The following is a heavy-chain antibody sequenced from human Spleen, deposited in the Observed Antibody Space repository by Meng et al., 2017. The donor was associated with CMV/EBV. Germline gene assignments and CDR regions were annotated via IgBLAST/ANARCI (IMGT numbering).Heavy chain of an antibody. Sequence: SETLSLTCAVYGGSFSDYYWSWIRQPPGKGLEWIGEINHSGSTNYNPSLKSRVTISVDTSKNQFSLKLSSVTAADTAVYYCARVSGYSSSWYGTADYWGQGTLVTVSS. J-gene: IGHJ4*02. D-gene: IGHD6-13*01. CDR1: GGSFSDYY. CDR2: INHSGST. CDR3: ARVSGYSSSWYGTADY. V-gene: IGHV4-34*01.